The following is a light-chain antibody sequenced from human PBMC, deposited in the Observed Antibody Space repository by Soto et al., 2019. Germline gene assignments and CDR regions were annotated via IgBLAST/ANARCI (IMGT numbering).Light chain of an antibody. V-gene: IGKV1-27*01. CDR2: AAS. Sequence: DIQMTQSPPSLSASVGDRVTITCRASQDISNYLAWYQQRPGKVPRLLIYAASTLQSGVPSRFSGSGSGTDFTLTISSLLPEDAATYYCQNLDSAAFTFGPGTKLEIK. CDR1: QDISNY. CDR3: QNLDSAAFT. J-gene: IGKJ3*01.